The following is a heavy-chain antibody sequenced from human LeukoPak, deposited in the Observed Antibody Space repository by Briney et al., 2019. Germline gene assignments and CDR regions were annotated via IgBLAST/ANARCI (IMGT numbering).Heavy chain of an antibody. J-gene: IGHJ4*02. CDR3: AKGRGFFEGACFDY. CDR1: GFTFSSYA. Sequence: PGGSLRLSCAASGFTFSSYAMHWVRQAPGKGLEWVAVISYDGSNKYYADSVKGRFTISRDNSKNTLYLQMNSLRAEDTALYYCAKGRGFFEGACFDYWGRGTLVTVSS. CDR2: ISYDGSNK. V-gene: IGHV3-30-3*01. D-gene: IGHD3-3*01.